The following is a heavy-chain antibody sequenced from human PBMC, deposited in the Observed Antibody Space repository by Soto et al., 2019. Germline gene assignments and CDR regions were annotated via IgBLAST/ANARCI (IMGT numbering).Heavy chain of an antibody. CDR2: IIPIFGTA. V-gene: IGHV1-69*13. D-gene: IGHD2-2*03. CDR1: GGTFSSYA. Sequence: SVKVSCKASGGTFSSYAISWVRQAPGQGLEWMGGIIPIFGTANYAQKFQGRVTITADESTSTAYMELSSLRSEDTAVYYCARDSSGYCSSTRCYYYYYGMDVWGQGTTVTVSS. J-gene: IGHJ6*02. CDR3: ARDSSGYCSSTRCYYYYYGMDV.